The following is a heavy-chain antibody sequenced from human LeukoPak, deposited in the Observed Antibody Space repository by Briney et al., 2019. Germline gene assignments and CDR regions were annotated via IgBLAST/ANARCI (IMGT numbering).Heavy chain of an antibody. Sequence: RSLRLSCAASGFTFSSYGMHWVRQAPGKGLEWVAVMSYDGSNKYYADSVKGRFTISRDNSKNTLYLQMNSLRAEDTAVYYCAKGAMLGGMDVWGQGTTVTVSS. CDR2: MSYDGSNK. CDR1: GFTFSSYG. V-gene: IGHV3-30*18. D-gene: IGHD3-10*02. J-gene: IGHJ6*02. CDR3: AKGAMLGGMDV.